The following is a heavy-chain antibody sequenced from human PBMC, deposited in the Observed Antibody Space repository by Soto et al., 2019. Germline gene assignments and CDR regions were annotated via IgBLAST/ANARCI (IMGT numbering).Heavy chain of an antibody. CDR3: AKVGIAVAGTGYYYGMDV. CDR2: ISYDGSNK. CDR1: GFTFSSYG. J-gene: IGHJ6*02. Sequence: QVQLVESGGGVVQPGRSLRLSCAASGFTFSSYGMHWVRQAPGKGLEWVAVISYDGSNKYYADSVKGRFTISRDSSKNTLYLQMNSLRAEDTAVYYCAKVGIAVAGTGYYYGMDVWGQGTTVTVSS. V-gene: IGHV3-30*18. D-gene: IGHD6-19*01.